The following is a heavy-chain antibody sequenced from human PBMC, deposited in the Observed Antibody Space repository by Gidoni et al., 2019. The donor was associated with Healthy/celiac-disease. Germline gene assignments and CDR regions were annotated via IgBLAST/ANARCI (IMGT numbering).Heavy chain of an antibody. D-gene: IGHD6-13*01. J-gene: IGHJ3*02. CDR3: ARPKPGIAAADAFDI. CDR2: IYPGDSDT. CDR1: GYSFTSYW. Sequence: LVQSGAEVKKPGESLKISCKGSGYSFTSYWIGWVRQTPGKVLEWMGIIYPGDSDTRYSPSFQGQVTISADKSISTAYLQWSSLKASDTAMYYCARPKPGIAAADAFDIWGQGTMVTVSS. V-gene: IGHV5-51*01.